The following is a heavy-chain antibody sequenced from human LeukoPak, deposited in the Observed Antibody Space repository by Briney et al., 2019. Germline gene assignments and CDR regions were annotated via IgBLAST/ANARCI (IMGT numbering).Heavy chain of an antibody. CDR1: GGTFSSYA. V-gene: IGHV1-69*06. D-gene: IGHD6-13*01. Sequence: SVKVSYKASGGTFSSYAISWVRQAPGQGLEWVGGIVPIFGTANYAQKFQGRVTITADKSTSTAYMELSSLRSEDTAVYYCARDRGSSSYDYWGQGTLVTVSS. CDR2: IVPIFGTA. CDR3: ARDRGSSSYDY. J-gene: IGHJ4*02.